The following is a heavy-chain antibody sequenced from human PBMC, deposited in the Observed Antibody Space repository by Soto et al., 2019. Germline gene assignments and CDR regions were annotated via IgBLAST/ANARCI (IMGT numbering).Heavy chain of an antibody. V-gene: IGHV3-74*01. CDR2: INPAGTIT. CDR3: TSDTFGLRDT. D-gene: IGHD3-16*01. Sequence: MQMVESGGGSVQPGGSLRLSCAASGFPFSHYWMHWVRQTPGKGLVWVSRINPAGTITNYAYSVEVRFTISRDNADSALFLQMNSLSAEDTAIYYCTSDTFGLRDTWGQGTLVTVSS. J-gene: IGHJ5*02. CDR1: GFPFSHYW.